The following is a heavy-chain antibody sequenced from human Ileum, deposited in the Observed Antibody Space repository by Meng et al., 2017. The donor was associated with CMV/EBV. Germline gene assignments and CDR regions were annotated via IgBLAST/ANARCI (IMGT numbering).Heavy chain of an antibody. V-gene: IGHV4-4*07. CDR2: IYTSGTT. CDR1: GGSSSNDY. J-gene: IGHJ4*02. CDR3: ARGQTVRGFEY. D-gene: IGHD3-10*01. Sequence: VLLTESAPRLFSSPPPLSLTCYFSGGSSSNDYGSWNRQPAGKGLEWIAHIYTSGTTNYNPSLKSLFTMSVDTSRNQFSLKLTSVPAADTAVYYCARGQTVRGFEYWGLGILVTVSS.